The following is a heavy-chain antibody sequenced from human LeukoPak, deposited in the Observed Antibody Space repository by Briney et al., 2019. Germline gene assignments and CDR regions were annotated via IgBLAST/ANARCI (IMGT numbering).Heavy chain of an antibody. CDR2: INPSGGST. Sequence: ASVKVSCKASGYTFTSYYMHWVRQAPGQGLEWMGIINPSGGSTSYAQKFQGRVTMTRDTSTSTVYMELSSLRSEDTAVYYCARDSWLLRYYYYYYYMDVWGKGTTVTISS. J-gene: IGHJ6*03. D-gene: IGHD3-22*01. CDR1: GYTFTSYY. CDR3: ARDSWLLRYYYYYYYMDV. V-gene: IGHV1-46*01.